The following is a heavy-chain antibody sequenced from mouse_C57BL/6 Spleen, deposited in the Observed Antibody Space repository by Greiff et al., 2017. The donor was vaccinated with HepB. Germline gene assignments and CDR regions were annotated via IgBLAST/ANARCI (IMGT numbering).Heavy chain of an antibody. J-gene: IGHJ2*01. D-gene: IGHD4-1*01. CDR1: GYTFTDYE. Sequence: VQLQESGAELVRPGASVTLSCKASGYTFTDYEMHWVKQTPVHGLEWIGAIDPETGGTAYNQKFKGKAILTADKSSSTAYMELRSLTSEDSAVYYCTRWRTNWDENFDYWGQGTTLTVSS. V-gene: IGHV1-15*01. CDR3: TRWRTNWDENFDY. CDR2: IDPETGGT.